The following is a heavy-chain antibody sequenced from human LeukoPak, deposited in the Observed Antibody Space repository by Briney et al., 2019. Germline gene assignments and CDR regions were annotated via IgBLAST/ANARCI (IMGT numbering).Heavy chain of an antibody. V-gene: IGHV4-39*01. CDR2: IYYSGDT. D-gene: IGHD5-12*01. CDR1: GGSISTSNFY. CDR3: ARYSGYASY. Sequence: KPSETLSLTCTVPGGSISTSNFYWGWIPQPPGKGLEWIGSIYYSGDTYYNPSLKSGVTISVDTSKNQFSLKVSSVTAADTAVYYCARYSGYASYWGQGTLVTVSS. J-gene: IGHJ4*02.